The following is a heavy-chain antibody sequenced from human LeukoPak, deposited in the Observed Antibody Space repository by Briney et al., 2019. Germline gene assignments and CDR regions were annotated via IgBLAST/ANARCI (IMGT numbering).Heavy chain of an antibody. Sequence: PSGTLSLTCAVSGGSISSSNWWSWVRQPPGKGLEWIGSIYYSGNTYYNPSLKSRVTISVDTSKNQFSLRLSSVTAADTAVYHCARLWYYGSGSPTLDYWGQGTLVTVSS. V-gene: IGHV4-4*02. CDR1: GGSISSSNW. CDR2: IYYSGNT. J-gene: IGHJ4*02. CDR3: ARLWYYGSGSPTLDY. D-gene: IGHD3-10*01.